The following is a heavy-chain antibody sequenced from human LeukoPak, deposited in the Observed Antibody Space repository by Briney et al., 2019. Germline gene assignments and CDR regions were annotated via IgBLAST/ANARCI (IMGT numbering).Heavy chain of an antibody. CDR3: ARRGYSYGCYYFDY. D-gene: IGHD5-18*01. CDR2: IRYDGSNK. J-gene: IGHJ4*02. CDR1: GFTFSSYG. V-gene: IGHV3-30*02. Sequence: GGSLRLSCAASGFTFSSYGMHWVRQAPGKGLEWVAFIRYDGSNKYYADSVKGRFTISRDNSKNTLYLQMNSLRAEDTAVYYCARRGYSYGCYYFDYWGQGTLVTVSS.